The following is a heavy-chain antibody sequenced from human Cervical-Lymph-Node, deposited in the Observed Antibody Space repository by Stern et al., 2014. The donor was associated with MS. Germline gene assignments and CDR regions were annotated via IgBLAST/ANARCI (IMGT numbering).Heavy chain of an antibody. D-gene: IGHD2-21*02. V-gene: IGHV3-33*01. CDR1: GFTFNSYD. CDR2: IWSDGSNK. Sequence: VQLVESGGGVVQPGRSLRLSCAASGFTFNSYDMHWVRQAPGKGPEWVAVIWSDGSNKNSAASVRGRFTISRDNSQNTLDLQMNSLRADDTAVYYCARGSGRWGHRGYFDSWGQGTLVTVSS. CDR3: ARGSGRWGHRGYFDS. J-gene: IGHJ4*02.